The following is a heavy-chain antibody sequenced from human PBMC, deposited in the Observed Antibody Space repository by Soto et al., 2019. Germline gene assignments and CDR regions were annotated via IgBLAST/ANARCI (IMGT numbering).Heavy chain of an antibody. D-gene: IGHD4-17*01. CDR2: INHSGST. CDR3: ARLTVGDYMFSF. J-gene: IGHJ4*02. Sequence: SETLSLTCAVYGGSFSGYYWSWIRQPPGKGLEWIGEINHSGSTNYNPSLKSRVTISVDTSKNQFSLKLSSVTAADTAVYYCARLTVGDYMFSFWGQGTQVTVSS. CDR1: GGSFSGYY. V-gene: IGHV4-34*01.